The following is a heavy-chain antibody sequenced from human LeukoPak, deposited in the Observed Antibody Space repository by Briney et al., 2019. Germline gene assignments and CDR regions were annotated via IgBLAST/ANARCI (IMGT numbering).Heavy chain of an antibody. V-gene: IGHV4-61*02. CDR2: IYTGGST. Sequence: SETLSLTCTVSGGSISSGSYYWSWIRQPAGKGLEWIGRIYTGGSTNYNPSLKSRVTISVDTSKNQFSLKLSSVTAADTGVYYCAREGRSNPFDYWGQGTLVTVSS. CDR1: GGSISSGSYY. D-gene: IGHD4-11*01. CDR3: AREGRSNPFDY. J-gene: IGHJ4*02.